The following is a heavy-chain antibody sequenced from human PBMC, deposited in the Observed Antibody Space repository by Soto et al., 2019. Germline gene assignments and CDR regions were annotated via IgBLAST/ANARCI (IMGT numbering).Heavy chain of an antibody. V-gene: IGHV3-21*01. CDR3: ARDAYRATTFTTDYSYYGMDV. D-gene: IGHD1-1*01. Sequence: SLRLSCAASGFTFSTYTMHWVRQAPGKGLEWVSSIPGSGNYIYYADSVRGRFTLSRDSAKNSLYLQLNSLRAEDTAVYYCARDAYRATTFTTDYSYYGMDVWGQGTTVTVSS. J-gene: IGHJ6*02. CDR2: IPGSGNYI. CDR1: GFTFSTYT.